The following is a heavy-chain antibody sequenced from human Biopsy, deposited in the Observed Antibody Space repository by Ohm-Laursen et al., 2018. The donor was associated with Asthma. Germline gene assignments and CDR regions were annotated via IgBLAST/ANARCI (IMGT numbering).Heavy chain of an antibody. V-gene: IGHV4-30-4*01. CDR3: ARRGGVRRYFDS. CDR2: IYYIGST. J-gene: IGHJ4*02. Sequence: SETLSLTCTVSGGSISSGAYYWSWVRQPPGKGLEWIGYIYYIGSTYYNPSLKSRVAISLDTSKNQFSLKLSSVTAAATAVYFCARRGGVRRYFDSWGQGPLSPSPQ. CDR1: GGSISSGAYY. D-gene: IGHD3-16*01.